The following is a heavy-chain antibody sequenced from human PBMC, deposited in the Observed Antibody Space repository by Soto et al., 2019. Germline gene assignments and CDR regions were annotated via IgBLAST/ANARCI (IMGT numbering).Heavy chain of an antibody. V-gene: IGHV4-34*01. CDR2: INHGGST. D-gene: IGHD5-18*01. J-gene: IGHJ5*02. CDR1: GGSFSGYY. Sequence: QVQLQQWGAGLLKPSETLSLTCAAYGGSFSGYYWCWIRQPPGKGLEWLGEINHGGSTNYNPSLRSRVTISAETYKSHFSLEQSSVTAADTAVYYCARGGAYSYVYRSRPVNGFDPWGQGTLVTVSS. CDR3: ARGGAYSYVYRSRPVNGFDP.